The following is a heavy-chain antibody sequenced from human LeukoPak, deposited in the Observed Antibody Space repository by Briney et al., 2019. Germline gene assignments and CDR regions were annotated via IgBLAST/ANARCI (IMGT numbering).Heavy chain of an antibody. V-gene: IGHV1-18*01. Sequence: ASVKVPCKPSGYSFTRNGISWVRQAPGQGLEWMAWISANSGNTNYAQNFQDRVTLTTDTSTSTAYMELRSLRSDDTAVYYCARDVNYAFDYWGQGTLVTVSS. CDR1: GYSFTRNG. CDR2: ISANSGNT. J-gene: IGHJ4*02. D-gene: IGHD3-16*01. CDR3: ARDVNYAFDY.